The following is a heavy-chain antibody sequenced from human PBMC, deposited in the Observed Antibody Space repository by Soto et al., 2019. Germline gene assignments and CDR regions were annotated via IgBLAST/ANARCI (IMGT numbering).Heavy chain of an antibody. CDR3: ARDRLRYNWNDFPYYYSGMDV. CDR1: GFTFSSYA. D-gene: IGHD1-1*01. CDR2: ISYDGSNK. V-gene: IGHV3-30-3*01. Sequence: QVQLVESGGGVGQPGRSLRLSCAASGFTFSSYAMHWVRQAPGKGLEWVAVISYDGSNKYYADSVKGRFTISRDNSKNTLYLQMNSLRTEDTAVYYCARDRLRYNWNDFPYYYSGMDVWGQGTTVTVSS. J-gene: IGHJ6*02.